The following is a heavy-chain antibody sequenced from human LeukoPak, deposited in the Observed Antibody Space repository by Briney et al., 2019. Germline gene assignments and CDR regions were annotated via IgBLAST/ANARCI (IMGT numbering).Heavy chain of an antibody. CDR1: GFTFSSYA. CDR2: ISGSGGST. Sequence: GGSLRLSCAASGFTFSSYAMSWVRQAPGKGLEWVSAISGSGGSTYYADSVKGRFTISRDNSKNTLYLQMNSLRAEDTAVYYCAKVYYRRTYYYDSSGYYYLPDYWGQGTLVTVSS. J-gene: IGHJ4*02. CDR3: AKVYYRRTYYYDSSGYYYLPDY. D-gene: IGHD3-22*01. V-gene: IGHV3-23*01.